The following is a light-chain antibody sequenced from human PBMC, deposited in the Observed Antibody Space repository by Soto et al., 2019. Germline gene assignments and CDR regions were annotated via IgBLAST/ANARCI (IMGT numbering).Light chain of an antibody. Sequence: IQLTQSPSSLSASVGDIVNVTCLASQDIRNYLAWYQQKPGKAPKLLICDASTLYSGVPSRFSGSGSGTDFTLTISGLQPEDFAAYYCQQLRSYPSTCGGGTKVDIK. CDR1: QDIRNY. J-gene: IGKJ4*01. CDR3: QQLRSYPST. V-gene: IGKV1-9*01. CDR2: DAS.